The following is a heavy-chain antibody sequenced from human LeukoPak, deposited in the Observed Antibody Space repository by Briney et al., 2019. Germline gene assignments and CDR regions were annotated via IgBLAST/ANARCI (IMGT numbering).Heavy chain of an antibody. CDR2: VYTSGST. Sequence: SETLSLTCTVSGASISNYYWSWIRQPAGKGLEWIGRVYTSGSTNYNPSLKSRVTISVDKSKNQFFLKLSSVTAADTAVYYCAGRDYLGQGTLVTVSS. D-gene: IGHD1-26*01. CDR3: AGRDY. V-gene: IGHV4-4*07. CDR1: GASISNYY. J-gene: IGHJ4*02.